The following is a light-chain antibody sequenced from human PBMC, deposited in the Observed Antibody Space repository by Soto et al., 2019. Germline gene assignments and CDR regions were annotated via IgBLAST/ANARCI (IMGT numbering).Light chain of an antibody. Sequence: QSVLTQPPSASGTPGQMVTISCSGSSSNIGSNTVNWYQQLPGTAPKRLIYSNNQRPSGVPDRFSGSKSGTSASLAISGLKSEDEADYYCAAWDDSLYVVFGGGTKVTVL. CDR1: SSNIGSNT. J-gene: IGLJ2*01. CDR2: SNN. CDR3: AAWDDSLYVV. V-gene: IGLV1-44*01.